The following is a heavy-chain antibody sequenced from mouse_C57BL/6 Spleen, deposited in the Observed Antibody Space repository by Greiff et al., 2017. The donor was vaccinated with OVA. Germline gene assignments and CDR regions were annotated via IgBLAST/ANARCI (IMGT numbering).Heavy chain of an antibody. Sequence: QVQLQQSGAELVRPGASVTLSCKASGYTFTDYEMHWVKQTPVHGLEWIGAIDPETGGTAYNQKFKGKAILTADKSSSTAYMELRSLTSEDSAVYYCTRSRDDTWCAYWGQGTLVTVSA. D-gene: IGHD2-14*01. CDR1: GYTFTDYE. CDR3: TRSRDDTWCAY. V-gene: IGHV1-15*01. CDR2: IDPETGGT. J-gene: IGHJ3*01.